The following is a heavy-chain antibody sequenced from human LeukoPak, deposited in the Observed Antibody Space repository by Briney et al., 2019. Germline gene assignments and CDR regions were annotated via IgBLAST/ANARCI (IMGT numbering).Heavy chain of an antibody. V-gene: IGHV1-2*02. J-gene: IGHJ1*01. D-gene: IGHD6-13*01. CDR3: ARVPVGSSSWYVPGEYFQH. Sequence: ASVKVSCTASGYTFTGYYMHWVRQAPGRGLEWMGWINPNSGDTNFAQKFQGRVTMTRDTSISTAYMELSRLRSDDTAVYYCARVPVGSSSWYVPGEYFQHWGQGTLVTVSS. CDR1: GYTFTGYY. CDR2: INPNSGDT.